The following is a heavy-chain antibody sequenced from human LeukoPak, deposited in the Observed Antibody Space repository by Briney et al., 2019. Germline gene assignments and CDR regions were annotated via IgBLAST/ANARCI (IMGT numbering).Heavy chain of an antibody. V-gene: IGHV1-18*04. CDR1: GYTFTSYG. CDR2: ISAYNGNT. D-gene: IGHD3-9*01. Sequence: ASVKVSCKASGYTFTSYGISWVRQAPGQGLEWMGWISAYNGNTNYAQKLQGRVTMATDTSTSTAYMELRSLRSDDTAVYYCARDNGWLLYRPYYFDYWGQGTLVTVSS. J-gene: IGHJ4*02. CDR3: ARDNGWLLYRPYYFDY.